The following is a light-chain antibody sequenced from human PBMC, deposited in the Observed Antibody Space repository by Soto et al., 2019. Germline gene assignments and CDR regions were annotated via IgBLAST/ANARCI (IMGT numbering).Light chain of an antibody. Sequence: QSALTQPASVSGSPGQSITISCTGTSGDVGGSDYVSWYQQHPGKAPKLLIYEVSNRPSGVSNRFSASKSGYTASLTVSGLQAEDEADYFCSSYTSINTRIFGGGTKLTVL. CDR3: SSYTSINTRI. J-gene: IGLJ2*01. V-gene: IGLV2-14*03. CDR1: SGDVGGSDY. CDR2: EVS.